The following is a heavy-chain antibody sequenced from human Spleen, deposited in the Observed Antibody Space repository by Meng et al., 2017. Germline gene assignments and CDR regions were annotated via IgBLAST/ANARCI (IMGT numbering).Heavy chain of an antibody. Sequence: SETLSLTCTVSGGSISSSSYCWGWIRQPPGKGLEWIGSLYYSGSTYYNPSLKSRVTISVDTSKNQFSLKLSSVTAADTAVYYCASTLGELLRLNWFDPWGQGTLVTVSS. CDR3: ASTLGELLRLNWFDP. J-gene: IGHJ5*02. CDR2: LYYSGST. V-gene: IGHV4-39*07. CDR1: GGSISSSSYC. D-gene: IGHD1-26*01.